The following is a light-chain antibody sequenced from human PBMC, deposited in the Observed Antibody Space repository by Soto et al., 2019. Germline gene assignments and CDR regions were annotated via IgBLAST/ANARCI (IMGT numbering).Light chain of an antibody. CDR1: RSVSRY. V-gene: IGKV3-11*01. CDR3: QQRSNWIT. J-gene: IGKJ5*01. CDR2: DTS. Sequence: ELLFTQSPATLSLSPGERATLSCRASRSVSRYLAWYKQKPGQAPRLLIYDTSYRAAGIPDRFSGSGSATDFTLTIRSLEPEDFAVYYCQQRSNWITFGQGTRLEIK.